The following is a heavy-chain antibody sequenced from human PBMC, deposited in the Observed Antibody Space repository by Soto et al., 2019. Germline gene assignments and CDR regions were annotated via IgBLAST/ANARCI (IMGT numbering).Heavy chain of an antibody. J-gene: IGHJ4*02. V-gene: IGHV4-59*08. CDR2: IYYSGST. CDR1: GGSISSYY. CDR3: ARYGVHFDY. Sequence: ETLSLTCTVSGGSISSYYWSWIRQPPGKGLEWIGYIYYSGSTNYNPSLKSRVTISVDTSKNQFSLKLSSVTAADTAVYYCARYGVHFDYWGQGTLVTVSS. D-gene: IGHD4-17*01.